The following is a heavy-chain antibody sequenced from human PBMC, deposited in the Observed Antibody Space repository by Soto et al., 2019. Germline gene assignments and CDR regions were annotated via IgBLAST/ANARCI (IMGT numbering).Heavy chain of an antibody. Sequence: EVQLLESGGGLVQPGGSLRLSCAASGFTFSSYAMSWVRQAPGKGLEWVSAISGSGGSTYYADSVKGRFTISRDNSKNTLYLQMNSLRAEDTAVYYCMLLDPGGDYKGWFDPWGQGTLVTVSS. V-gene: IGHV3-23*01. D-gene: IGHD4-17*01. J-gene: IGHJ5*02. CDR3: MLLDPGGDYKGWFDP. CDR2: ISGSGGST. CDR1: GFTFSSYA.